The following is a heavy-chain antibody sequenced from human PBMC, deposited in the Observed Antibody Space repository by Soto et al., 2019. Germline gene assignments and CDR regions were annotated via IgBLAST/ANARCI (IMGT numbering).Heavy chain of an antibody. CDR3: ARVGRFSGGYDFWSGYYRAGMDV. CDR1: GGSISSSNW. Sequence: SETLSLTCAVSGGSISSSNWWSWVRQPPGKGLEWIGEIYHSGSTNYNPSLKSRVTISVDKSKNQFSLKLSSVTAADTAVYYCARVGRFSGGYDFWSGYYRAGMDVWGQGTTVTVSS. CDR2: IYHSGST. J-gene: IGHJ6*02. D-gene: IGHD3-3*01. V-gene: IGHV4-4*02.